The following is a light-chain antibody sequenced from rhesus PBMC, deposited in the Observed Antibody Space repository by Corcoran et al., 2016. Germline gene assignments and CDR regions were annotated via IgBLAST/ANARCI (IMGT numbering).Light chain of an antibody. CDR1: SSVSTS. CDR3: QQGNSIPLT. J-gene: IGKJ4*01. Sequence: EIVLTQSPTSMAVSQGERVTISCTASSSVSTSYLHWYQQKPGFPPRLLVYRPSSLASGVPARFSGSGSGTSYTRTNNSMEAEDAANYYCQQGNSIPLTFGGGTKVEIK. V-gene: IGKV3-42*01. CDR2: RPS.